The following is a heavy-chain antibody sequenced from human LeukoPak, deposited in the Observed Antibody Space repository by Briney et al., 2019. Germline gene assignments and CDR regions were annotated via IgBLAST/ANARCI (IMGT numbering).Heavy chain of an antibody. Sequence: GGSLRLSCTVSGFTFVNYGMNWVRQAPGKGLEWVTFISYDGIKKTYSDSVKGRFIISGDDSKDTLYLRMNSLRPEDSGVYYCASDSSDDYWGQGTLVTVSS. V-gene: IGHV3-30*03. CDR2: ISYDGIKK. J-gene: IGHJ4*02. D-gene: IGHD6-19*01. CDR3: ASDSSDDY. CDR1: GFTFVNYG.